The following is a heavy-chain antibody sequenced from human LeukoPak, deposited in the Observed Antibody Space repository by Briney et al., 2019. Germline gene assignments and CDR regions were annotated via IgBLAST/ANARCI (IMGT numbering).Heavy chain of an antibody. V-gene: IGHV3-23*01. CDR2: ISGPAGSW. CDR1: GFTFSSYA. Sequence: PGGSLRLSCEASGFTFSSYAMSWVRQAPGKGLEWVAAISGPAGSWDYADSVKGRFTVSRDNSKNTLFLQMNSLRAEDTATYYCAKKVSLVSAPLWYFDVWGQGTLVAVSS. CDR3: AKKVSLVSAPLWYFDV. J-gene: IGHJ4*02. D-gene: IGHD5/OR15-5a*01.